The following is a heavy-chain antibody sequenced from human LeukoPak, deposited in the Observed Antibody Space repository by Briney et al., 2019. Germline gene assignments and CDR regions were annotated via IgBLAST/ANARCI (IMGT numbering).Heavy chain of an antibody. V-gene: IGHV1-8*01. J-gene: IGHJ4*02. Sequence: GASVKVSCKASGYTFTSYDINWVRQATGQGLEWMGWMNPNSGNTGYAQKFQGRVTMTRNTSISTAYMELRSLRSDDTAVYYCARDHPLSIAARTPHDYWGQGTLVTVSS. CDR1: GYTFTSYD. CDR2: MNPNSGNT. CDR3: ARDHPLSIAARTPHDY. D-gene: IGHD6-6*01.